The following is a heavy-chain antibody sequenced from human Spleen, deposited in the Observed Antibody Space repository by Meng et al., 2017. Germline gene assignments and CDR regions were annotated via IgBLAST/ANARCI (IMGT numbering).Heavy chain of an antibody. CDR3: ARGVDESSGYYYVG. CDR2: IYYSGST. V-gene: IGHV4-30-4*01. Sequence: QVQLQESGPGLVKPSQTLSLTCTVSGGSIGSGDYYWSWIRQPPGKGLEWIGDIYYSGSTFYSPSLKSRVTISVDTSKNQFSLKLKSVTAADTAVYYCARGVDESSGYYYVGWGQGTLVTVSS. CDR1: GGSIGSGDYY. D-gene: IGHD3-22*01. J-gene: IGHJ4*02.